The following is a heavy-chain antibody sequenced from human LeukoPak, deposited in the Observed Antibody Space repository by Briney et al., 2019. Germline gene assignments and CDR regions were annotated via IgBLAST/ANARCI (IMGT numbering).Heavy chain of an antibody. CDR3: TTDSYSSSWRSDY. CDR2: IKSKTDGGTT. V-gene: IGHV3-15*01. J-gene: IGHJ4*02. Sequence: GGSLRLSCAASGFTFSNAWMSWVRQAPGKGLEWVGRIKSKTDGGTTDYAAPVKGRFTISRDDSKNTLYLQMNSLKTEDTAVYYCTTDSYSSSWRSDYWGQGTLVTVSS. CDR1: GFTFSNAW. D-gene: IGHD6-13*01.